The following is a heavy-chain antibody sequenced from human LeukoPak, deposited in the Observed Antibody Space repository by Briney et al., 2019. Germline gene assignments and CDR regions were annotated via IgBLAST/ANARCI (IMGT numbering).Heavy chain of an antibody. V-gene: IGHV3-9*01. J-gene: IGHJ6*02. CDR2: ISWNSGSI. Sequence: GRSLRLSRAASGFTFDDYAMHWVRQAPGKGLEWVSGISWNSGSIGYADSVKGRFTISRDNAKNSLYLQMNSLRAEDTALYYCAKGMRADYGDPSYYYYGMDVWGQGTTVTVSS. CDR3: AKGMRADYGDPSYYYYGMDV. CDR1: GFTFDDYA. D-gene: IGHD4-17*01.